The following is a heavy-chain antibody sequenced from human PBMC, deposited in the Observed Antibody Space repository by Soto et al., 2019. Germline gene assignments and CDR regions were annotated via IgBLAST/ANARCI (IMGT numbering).Heavy chain of an antibody. CDR3: ARDLRGHYGS. J-gene: IGHJ3*01. CDR1: GLTFNRYA. V-gene: IGHV3-21*06. D-gene: IGHD4-17*01. Sequence: GGSLRLSCAASGLTFNRYAMSWVRQAPGKGLEWVSSVSGSSSYIYCADAVKGRFTVSRDKANNLVFLQMKGLRQEDKAPHSCARDLRGHYGSWGKGTMATVSS. CDR2: VSGSSSYI.